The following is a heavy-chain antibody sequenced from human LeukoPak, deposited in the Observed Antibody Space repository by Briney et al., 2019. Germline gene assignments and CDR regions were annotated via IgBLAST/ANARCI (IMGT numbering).Heavy chain of an antibody. CDR3: ARSPEQSAYMDV. D-gene: IGHD1-14*01. CDR2: ISWNSGSI. J-gene: IGHJ6*03. Sequence: GGSLRLSCAASGFTFDDYAMHWVRRAPGKGLEWVSGISWNSGSIGYADSVKGRFTISRDNAKNSLYLQMNSLRAEDMALYYCARSPEQSAYMDVWGKGTTVTISS. V-gene: IGHV3-9*03. CDR1: GFTFDDYA.